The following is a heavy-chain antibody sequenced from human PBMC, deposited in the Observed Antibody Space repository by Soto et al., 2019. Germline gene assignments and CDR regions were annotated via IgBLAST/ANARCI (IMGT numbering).Heavy chain of an antibody. Sequence: GEALTISCKGSGYSFPSYWIGWVRQIPGKGLEWMGIIYPGDSDTRYSPSFQGQVTISADKSISTAYLQWSSLKASDTAMYYCARHLRIAALGFDPWGQGNLVTVSS. CDR2: IYPGDSDT. CDR3: ARHLRIAALGFDP. J-gene: IGHJ5*02. V-gene: IGHV5-51*01. CDR1: GYSFPSYW. D-gene: IGHD6-13*01.